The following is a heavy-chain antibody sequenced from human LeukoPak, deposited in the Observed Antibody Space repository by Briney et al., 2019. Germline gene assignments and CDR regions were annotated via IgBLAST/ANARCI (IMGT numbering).Heavy chain of an antibody. CDR3: AREHIAGGATGYFYY. V-gene: IGHV1-2*02. J-gene: IGHJ4*02. CDR1: GYTFTGYY. D-gene: IGHD6-13*01. Sequence: ASVKVSCKASGYTFTGYYMHWVRQAPGQGLEWMGWINPNSGGTNYAQKFQGRVTMTRDTSISTAYMELSSLRSEDTAVYYCAREHIAGGATGYFYYWGQETRVTVSS. CDR2: INPNSGGT.